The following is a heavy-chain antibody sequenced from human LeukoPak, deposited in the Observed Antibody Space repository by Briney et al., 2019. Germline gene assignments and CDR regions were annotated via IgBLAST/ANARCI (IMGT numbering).Heavy chain of an antibody. J-gene: IGHJ4*02. CDR1: GFTFSSYS. V-gene: IGHV3-48*01. CDR3: ARGEYGGDY. CDR2: ISSSSSTI. Sequence: GGSLRLSCAASGFTFSSYSMNWVRQAPGKGLEWVSYISSSSSTIYYADSVKGRFTISRDNAKNSLYLQMNSLRAEDTAVYYCARGEYGGDYWGQGTLVTASS. D-gene: IGHD2/OR15-2a*01.